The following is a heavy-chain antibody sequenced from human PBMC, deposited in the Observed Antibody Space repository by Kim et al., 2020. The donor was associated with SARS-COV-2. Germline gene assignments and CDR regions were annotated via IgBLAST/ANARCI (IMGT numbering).Heavy chain of an antibody. CDR3: VRSMRKRAVTRYWFDP. Sequence: SETLSLTCTVSGASITTFSWAWIRQSAGKGLEWIGHIYTTGTTTYNPSLTRRVTISRDTSKNQFPLKLTSVTAADTAMYYCVRSMRKRAVTRYWFDPWG. CDR1: GASITTFS. J-gene: IGHJ5*02. CDR2: IYTTGTT. V-gene: IGHV4-4*07. D-gene: IGHD4-17*01.